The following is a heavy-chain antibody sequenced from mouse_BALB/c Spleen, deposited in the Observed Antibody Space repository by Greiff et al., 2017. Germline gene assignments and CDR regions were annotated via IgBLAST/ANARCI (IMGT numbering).Heavy chain of an antibody. D-gene: IGHD1-1*01. V-gene: IGHV1-69*02. CDR2: IYPSDSYT. Sequence: QVQLQQPGAELVRPGASVKLSCKASGYTFTSYWINWVKQRPGQGLEWIGNIYPSDSYTNYNQKFKDKATLTVDKSSSTAYMQLSSPTSEDSAVYYCTRGWVDFDYWGQGTTLTVSS. CDR1: GYTFTSYW. CDR3: TRGWVDFDY. J-gene: IGHJ2*01.